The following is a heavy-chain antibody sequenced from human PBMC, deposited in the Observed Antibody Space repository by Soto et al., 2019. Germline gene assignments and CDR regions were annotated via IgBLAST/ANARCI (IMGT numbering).Heavy chain of an antibody. D-gene: IGHD2-2*01. CDR2: INPSGGST. V-gene: IGHV1-46*01. CDR3: ARAHHSIVPATAGY. CDR1: GYTFTSYY. J-gene: IGHJ4*02. Sequence: QVQLVQSGAEVKKPGSSVKVSCKASGYTFTSYYMHWVRQAPGQGLEWMGIINPSGGSTSYAQKFQVRVTMTRDTATSTVYMELSSLRSEDTAVYYCARAHHSIVPATAGYWGQGTLVTVSS.